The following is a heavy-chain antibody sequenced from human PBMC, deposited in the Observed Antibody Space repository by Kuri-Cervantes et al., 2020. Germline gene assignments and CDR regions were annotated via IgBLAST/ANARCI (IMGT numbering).Heavy chain of an antibody. V-gene: IGHV4-30-2*01. J-gene: IGHJ6*02. D-gene: IGHD3-10*01. Sequence: SETLSLTCAVSGGSISSGGYSWSWIRQPPGKGLEWIGYIYHSGSTNYNPSLKSRVTISVDTSKNQFSLKLSSVTAADTAVYYCARAGPPLWFGEFWGRPGGKAGYYYGMDVWGQGTTVTVSS. CDR3: ARAGPPLWFGEFWGRPGGKAGYYYGMDV. CDR2: IYHSGST. CDR1: GGSISSGGYS.